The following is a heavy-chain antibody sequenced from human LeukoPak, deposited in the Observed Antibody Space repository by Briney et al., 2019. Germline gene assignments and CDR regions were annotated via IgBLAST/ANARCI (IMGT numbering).Heavy chain of an antibody. D-gene: IGHD3-3*01. CDR2: IIPIFGTA. Sequence: SVKVPCKRCVCTFHNYAILWVRHPPGQGLEWMGGIIPIFGTANYAQKFQDRVTITTDESTSTAYMELSSLRSEDTAVDYCARGCHCARWRGYEGEDNEFGPWGQGTLVTVSS. J-gene: IGHJ5*02. V-gene: IGHV1-69*05. CDR1: VCTFHNYA. CDR3: ARGCHCARWRGYEGEDNEFGP.